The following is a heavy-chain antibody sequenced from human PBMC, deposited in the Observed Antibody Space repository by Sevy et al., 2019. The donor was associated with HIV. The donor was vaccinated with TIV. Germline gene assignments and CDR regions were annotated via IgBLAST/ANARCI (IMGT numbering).Heavy chain of an antibody. D-gene: IGHD1-1*01. Sequence: GGSLRLSCAASGFTFSIYAMHWVRQAPGKGLEWVALISYDGSDKYYADSVKGRFTISRDNSKNTPYLQMNSLRAEDTAVYYCARNELNYFDYWGQGTLVTVSS. CDR3: ARNELNYFDY. J-gene: IGHJ4*02. V-gene: IGHV3-30*04. CDR2: ISYDGSDK. CDR1: GFTFSIYA.